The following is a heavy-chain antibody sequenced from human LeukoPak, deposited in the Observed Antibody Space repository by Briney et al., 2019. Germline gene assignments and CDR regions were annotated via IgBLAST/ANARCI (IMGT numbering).Heavy chain of an antibody. CDR1: GFTFDDYA. V-gene: IGHV3-9*01. CDR2: ISWNSGSI. Sequence: GGSLRLSCAASGFTFDDYAMHWVRQAPGKGLEWVSGISWNSGSIGYADSVKGRFTISRDNAKNSLYLQMNSLRAEDTALYYCAKKAYDSSGLFDYWGQGTLVTVSS. CDR3: AKKAYDSSGLFDY. D-gene: IGHD3-22*01. J-gene: IGHJ4*02.